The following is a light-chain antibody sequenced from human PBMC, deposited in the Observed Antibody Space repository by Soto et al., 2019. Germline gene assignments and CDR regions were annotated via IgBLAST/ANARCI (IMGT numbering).Light chain of an antibody. CDR3: AAWDHSLNGVL. J-gene: IGLJ2*01. CDR2: YDD. CDR1: SSNIGNNA. V-gene: IGLV1-36*01. Sequence: QSVLTQPPSVSEAPRQRVTISCSGSSSNIGNNAVNWYQQLPGKAPKLLIYYDDLLPSGVSDRFSGSKSGTSASLAISGLQSEDEADYYCAAWDHSLNGVLFGGGTKVTVL.